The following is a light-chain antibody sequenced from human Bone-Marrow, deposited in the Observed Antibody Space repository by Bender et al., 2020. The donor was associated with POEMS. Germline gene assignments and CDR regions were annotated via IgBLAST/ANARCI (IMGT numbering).Light chain of an antibody. CDR2: RND. V-gene: IGLV1-47*01. CDR1: SSNIGSNY. CDR3: AAWDGSLRGRV. J-gene: IGLJ3*02. Sequence: QSVLTQSPSASGTPVQRVTISCSGSSSNIGSNYVYWYQQVPGTAPKLLIYRNDQRPSGVPDRISGSKSGTSASLAISGLRSEDEADYYCAAWDGSLRGRVFGGGTKLTVL.